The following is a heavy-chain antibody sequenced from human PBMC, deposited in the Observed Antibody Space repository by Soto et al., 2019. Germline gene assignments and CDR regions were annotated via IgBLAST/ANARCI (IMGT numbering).Heavy chain of an antibody. CDR3: ARGLPLRYFAWFGPAGGWFDP. CDR2: MNPNSGNT. J-gene: IGHJ5*02. Sequence: ASVNVSFKSSGYIFTSYHIDWGREGTGQGLEGMGWMNPNSGNTGYAQKFKGRVTMTRNTSISTAYMELSSLRSEDTAVYYCARGLPLRYFAWFGPAGGWFDPWGQGTLVTVSS. V-gene: IGHV1-8*01. CDR1: GYIFTSYH. D-gene: IGHD3-9*01.